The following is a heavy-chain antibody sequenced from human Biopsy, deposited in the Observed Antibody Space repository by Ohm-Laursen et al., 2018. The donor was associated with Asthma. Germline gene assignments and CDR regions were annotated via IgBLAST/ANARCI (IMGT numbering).Heavy chain of an antibody. Sequence: ASVKVSCKASGYAFTSYGISWVRQAPGQGLEWMGWISAYNGNTNYAQKLQGRVTMTTDTSTSTAYMELRSLRSEDTAVYYCARAIHGGNSDRLDFYYYGLDIWGQGTTVTVSS. V-gene: IGHV1-18*01. CDR2: ISAYNGNT. D-gene: IGHD4-23*01. J-gene: IGHJ6*02. CDR3: ARAIHGGNSDRLDFYYYGLDI. CDR1: GYAFTSYG.